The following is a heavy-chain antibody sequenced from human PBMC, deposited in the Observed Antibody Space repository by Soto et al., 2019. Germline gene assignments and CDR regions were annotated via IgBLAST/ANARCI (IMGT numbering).Heavy chain of an antibody. CDR2: INPSGGST. Sequence: ASVKVSCTASGYTFTSYYMHWVRQAPGQGLEWMGIINPSGGSTSYAQKFQGRVTMTRDTSTSTVYMELSSLRSEDTAVYYCARPKRELRWLVREVEYYFDYWGQGTLVTVSS. J-gene: IGHJ4*02. D-gene: IGHD6-19*01. V-gene: IGHV1-46*01. CDR1: GYTFTSYY. CDR3: ARPKRELRWLVREVEYYFDY.